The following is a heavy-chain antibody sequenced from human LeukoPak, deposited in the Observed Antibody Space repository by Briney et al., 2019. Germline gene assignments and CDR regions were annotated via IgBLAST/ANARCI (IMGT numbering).Heavy chain of an antibody. CDR1: GYTFTSYD. D-gene: IGHD3-22*01. CDR2: MNPNSGNT. J-gene: IGHJ4*02. Sequence: GASVKVSCKASGYTFTSYDINWVRQATGQGLEWMGWMNPNSGNTGYAQKFQGRVTMTRNTSITTAYMELSSLRSEDTAVYYCAAYYYDSSGFDYWGQGTLVTVSS. V-gene: IGHV1-8*01. CDR3: AAYYYDSSGFDY.